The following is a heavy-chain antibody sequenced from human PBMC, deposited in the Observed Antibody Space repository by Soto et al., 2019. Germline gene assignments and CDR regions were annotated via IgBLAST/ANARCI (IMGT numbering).Heavy chain of an antibody. V-gene: IGHV3-15*07. CDR2: IKSKTDGGTT. CDR3: TTDEEVLRFLEWFANSDYYGMDV. Sequence: GGSLRLSCAASGFTFSNAWMNWVRQAPGKGLEWVGRIKSKTDGGTTDYAAPVKGRFTISRDDSKNTLYLQMNSLKTEDTAVYYCTTDEEVLRFLEWFANSDYYGMDVWGQGTTVTVSS. CDR1: GFTFSNAW. J-gene: IGHJ6*02. D-gene: IGHD3-3*01.